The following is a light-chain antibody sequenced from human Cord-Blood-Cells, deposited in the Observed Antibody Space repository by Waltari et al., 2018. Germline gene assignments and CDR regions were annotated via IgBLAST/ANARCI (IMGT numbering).Light chain of an antibody. CDR3: QTWGTGIRV. J-gene: IGLJ3*02. V-gene: IGLV4-69*01. CDR2: LNSDGSH. CDR1: SGHSSYA. Sequence: QLVLTQSPSASASLGASVKLTCTLSSGHSSYAIAWHQQQPGKGPRYLMKLNSDGSHSKGDGIPERFSGSSSGAERYLTISSLQSEDEADYYCQTWGTGIRVFGGGTKLTVL.